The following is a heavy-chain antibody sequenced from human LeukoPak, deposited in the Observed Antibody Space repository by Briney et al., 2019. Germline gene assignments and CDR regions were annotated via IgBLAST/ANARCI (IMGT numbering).Heavy chain of an antibody. Sequence: GASVKVSCKASGGTFSSYAVSWVRQAPGQGLEWMGGIIPIFGTANYAQKFQGRVTITADESTSTAYMELSSLRSEDTAVYYCARERDYYDSSGYYFFDYWGQGTLVTVSS. V-gene: IGHV1-69*01. CDR1: GGTFSSYA. CDR2: IIPIFGTA. D-gene: IGHD3-22*01. CDR3: ARERDYYDSSGYYFFDY. J-gene: IGHJ4*02.